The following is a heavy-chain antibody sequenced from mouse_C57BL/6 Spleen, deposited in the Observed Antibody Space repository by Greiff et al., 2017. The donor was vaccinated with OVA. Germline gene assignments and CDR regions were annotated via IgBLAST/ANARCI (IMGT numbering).Heavy chain of an antibody. CDR3: ARAKIYYGNLDY. Sequence: QVHVKQPGAELVRPGSSVKLSCKASGYTFTSYWMHWVKQRPIQGLAWIGNIDPSDSETHYNQKFKDKATLTVDKYSSTAYMQLSSLTSEDSAVYYCARAKIYYGNLDYWGQGTTLTVSS. J-gene: IGHJ2*01. D-gene: IGHD2-1*01. CDR1: GYTFTSYW. CDR2: IDPSDSET. V-gene: IGHV1-52*01.